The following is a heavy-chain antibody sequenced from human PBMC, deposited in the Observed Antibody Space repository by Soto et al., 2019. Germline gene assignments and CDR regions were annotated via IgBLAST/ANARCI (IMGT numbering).Heavy chain of an antibody. J-gene: IGHJ4*02. CDR1: GGSINSHY. CDR3: VRPWRGGD. D-gene: IGHD1-1*01. V-gene: IGHV4-59*11. Sequence: QVHLQESGPGLVKPSETLSLTCVVSGGSINSHYWSWIRQPPGEGLEWIGYIHYTGSTKYNPSLNRRVPISLDTSKSPFSLRLSSVTPASTAVYYCVRPWRGGDWVQGTLVTISS. CDR2: IHYTGST.